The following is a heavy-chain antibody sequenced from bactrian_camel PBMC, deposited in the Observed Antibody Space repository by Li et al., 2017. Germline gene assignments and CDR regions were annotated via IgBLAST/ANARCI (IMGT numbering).Heavy chain of an antibody. D-gene: IGHD3*01. Sequence: QVQLVESGGGSVQAGGSLRLTCVASEYTYNDYCMGWLRQAPGKEREGVAIMDSEGTIDYAGSVKGRFTLSKDNAKNTLYLRMDNLKPEDTALYTCAAEDQAPWDMGWICNYNSWGQGTQVTVS. CDR2: MDSEGTI. J-gene: IGHJ4*01. CDR3: AAEDQAPWDMGWICNYNS. V-gene: IGHV3S55*01. CDR1: EYTYNDYC.